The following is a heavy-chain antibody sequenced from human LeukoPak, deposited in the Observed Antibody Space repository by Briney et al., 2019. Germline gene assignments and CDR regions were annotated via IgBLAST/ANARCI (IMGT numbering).Heavy chain of an antibody. CDR2: IFHSGST. D-gene: IGHD6-13*01. J-gene: IGHJ5*02. CDR3: AREVGVYSSSWYFRFDP. CDR1: GYSISSNYY. V-gene: IGHV4-38-2*02. Sequence: SGTLSLTCTVSGYSISSNYYWAWIRQPPGKGLEWIGSIFHSGSTYYNPSLKSRVTISVDTSKNQFSLKLSSVTAADTAVYYCAREVGVYSSSWYFRFDPWGQGTLVTVSS.